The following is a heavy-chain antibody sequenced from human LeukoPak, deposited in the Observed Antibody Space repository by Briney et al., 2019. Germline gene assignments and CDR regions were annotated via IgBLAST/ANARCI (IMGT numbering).Heavy chain of an antibody. V-gene: IGHV3-23*01. CDR1: GFTFTSCA. Sequence: GGSLRLSCETSGFTFTSCAVSWVRQAPGKGLEWVSAISAGATTTYYADSVKGRFTISRDDSRNTLYLQMDSLRVEDTAVYYCANPCSDGVCYPDYWGQGTLVTVSS. CDR3: ANPCSDGVCYPDY. CDR2: ISAGATTT. J-gene: IGHJ4*02. D-gene: IGHD2-21*02.